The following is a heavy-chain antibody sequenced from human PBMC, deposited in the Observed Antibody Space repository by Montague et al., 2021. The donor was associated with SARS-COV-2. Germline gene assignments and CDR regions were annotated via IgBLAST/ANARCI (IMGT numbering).Heavy chain of an antibody. Sequence: TDYAVSVKSRITISPDTSKNQFSLHLNSVTPEDTAVYYCARGWKYAFVIWGQGTMVTVSS. J-gene: IGHJ3*02. CDR2: T. V-gene: IGHV6-1*01. D-gene: IGHD1-1*01. CDR3: ARGWKYAFVI.